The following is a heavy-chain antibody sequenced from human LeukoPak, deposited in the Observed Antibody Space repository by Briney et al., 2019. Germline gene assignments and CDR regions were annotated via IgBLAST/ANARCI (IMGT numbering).Heavy chain of an antibody. D-gene: IGHD6-19*01. V-gene: IGHV4-4*07. CDR2: IYTSGST. CDR3: ARYGNGEWLAHYAFEI. J-gene: IGHJ3*02. CDR1: GGSISSYY. Sequence: PSETLSLTCTVSGGSISSYYWSWIRQPAGKGLEWIGRIYTSGSTNYNPSLKSRVTMSVDTSKNQFSLKLSSVTAADTAVYYCARYGNGEWLAHYAFEIWGQGTMVTVSS.